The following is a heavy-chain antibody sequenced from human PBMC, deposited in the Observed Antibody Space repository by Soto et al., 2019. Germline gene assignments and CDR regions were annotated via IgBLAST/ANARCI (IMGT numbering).Heavy chain of an antibody. D-gene: IGHD2-21*02. V-gene: IGHV3-64*04. CDR2: ISPQGGSR. CDR1: GFAFSTYA. J-gene: IGHJ1*01. CDR3: AKDLHIVVVTATRGYFQH. Sequence: GGSLRLSCSASGFAFSTYAIHWVRQTPGKGLEYVSAISPQGGSRYYADSVKGRFTISRDNSKNTLYLQMNSLRAEDTAVYYCAKDLHIVVVTATRGYFQHWGQGTLVTVSS.